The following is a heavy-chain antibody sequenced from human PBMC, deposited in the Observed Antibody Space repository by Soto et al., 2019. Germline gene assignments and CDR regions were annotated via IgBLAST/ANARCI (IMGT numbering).Heavy chain of an antibody. CDR2: INAGNGNT. CDR1: GYTFTSYA. Sequence: GASVKVSCKASGYTFTSYAMHWVRQAPGQRLEWMGWINAGNGNTKYSQKFQGRVTITRDTSASTAYMELSSLRSEDTAVYYCARAQYYDFWSGSPGGMDVWVQGTTVTVSS. CDR3: ARAQYYDFWSGSPGGMDV. J-gene: IGHJ6*02. D-gene: IGHD3-3*01. V-gene: IGHV1-3*01.